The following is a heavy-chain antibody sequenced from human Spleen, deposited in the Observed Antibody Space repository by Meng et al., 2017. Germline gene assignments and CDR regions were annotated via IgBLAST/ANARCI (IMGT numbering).Heavy chain of an antibody. CDR2: IYHSGTT. CDR3: ASSLLISGGSGSNLY. V-gene: IGHV4-4*02. CDR1: GGSDSSGSF. Sequence: QVQLTSPGPGPVTPSGTQSLSCAVSGGSDSSGSFWSWVRQPPGTGLKCIGDIYHSGTTSYNPSRKSRVTISVDKSKTQFSLKLTSVTAADTAVYYCASSLLISGGSGSNLYWGQGTLVTVSS. J-gene: IGHJ4*02. D-gene: IGHD3-10*01.